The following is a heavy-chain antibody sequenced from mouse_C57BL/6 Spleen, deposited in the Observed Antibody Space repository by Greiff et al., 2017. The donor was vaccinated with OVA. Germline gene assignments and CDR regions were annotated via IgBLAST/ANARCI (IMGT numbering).Heavy chain of an antibody. J-gene: IGHJ2*01. CDR3: ASDDSPYYFDY. Sequence: EVHLVESGAELVKPGASVKLSCTASGFNIKDYYMHWVKQRTEQGLEWIGRIDPEDGDTKYAPNFQGKATITADTSSNTAYLQVSSRTSEENAVDYCASDDSPYYFDYWGQGTTLTVSS. CDR2: IDPEDGDT. D-gene: IGHD2-4*01. V-gene: IGHV14-2*01. CDR1: GFNIKDYY.